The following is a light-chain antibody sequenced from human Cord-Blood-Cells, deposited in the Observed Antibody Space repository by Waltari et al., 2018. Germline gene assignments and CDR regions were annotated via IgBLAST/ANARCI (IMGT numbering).Light chain of an antibody. CDR3: SSYTSSSNWV. V-gene: IGLV2-14*01. Sequence: SALTEPASVSGSPGQSITISCTGTNSDVGGYNYVSGYQQHPGRAPKLIIYDVSNRPSGVSTRFSGSKCGNTASLTISWLQGEDEGEYYCSSYTSSSNWVFGGGTKLTVL. J-gene: IGLJ3*02. CDR2: DVS. CDR1: NSDVGGYNY.